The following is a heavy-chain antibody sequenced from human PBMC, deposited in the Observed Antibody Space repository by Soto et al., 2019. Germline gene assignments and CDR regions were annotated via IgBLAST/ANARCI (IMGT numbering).Heavy chain of an antibody. V-gene: IGHV3-23*01. Sequence: GGSLRLSCAASGFTFSSYAMSWVRQAPGKGLEWVSAISGSGGSTYYADSVKGRFTISRDNSKNTLYLQMNSLRAEDTALYYCAKGDDYVWGSYRYHYYFDYWGQGTLVTVSS. J-gene: IGHJ4*02. CDR3: AKGDDYVWGSYRYHYYFDY. D-gene: IGHD3-16*02. CDR1: GFTFSSYA. CDR2: ISGSGGST.